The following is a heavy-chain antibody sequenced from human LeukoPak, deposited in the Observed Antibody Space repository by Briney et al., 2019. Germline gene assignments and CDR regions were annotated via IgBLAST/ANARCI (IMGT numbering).Heavy chain of an antibody. V-gene: IGHV3-33*08. CDR1: GFTFSTYA. D-gene: IGHD5-12*01. Sequence: TGGSLRLSCEASGFTFSTYAMHWVRQAPGKGLEWVAVIWYDGSNKYYADSVKGRFTISRDDSKNTLYLQMNSLKTEDTAVYYCTTARIVATIHYWGQGTLVTVSS. CDR2: IWYDGSNK. CDR3: TTARIVATIHY. J-gene: IGHJ4*02.